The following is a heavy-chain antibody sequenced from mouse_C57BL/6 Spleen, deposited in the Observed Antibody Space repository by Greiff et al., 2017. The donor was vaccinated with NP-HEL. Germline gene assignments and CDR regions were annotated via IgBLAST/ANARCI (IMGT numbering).Heavy chain of an antibody. CDR2: FISGSGTT. CDR3: ARDLNAMDY. Sequence: EVMLVESGAGFVKPGGSLKLSCAASGFTFSNYGLHWFLRAPAKGLEWFAYFISGSGTTNYAASVKGRFTISRDNAKNPLFLRMTSLRDEDTAMYYCARDLNAMDYWGQGTSVTVSS. J-gene: IGHJ4*01. CDR1: GFTFSNYG. V-gene: IGHV5-17*01.